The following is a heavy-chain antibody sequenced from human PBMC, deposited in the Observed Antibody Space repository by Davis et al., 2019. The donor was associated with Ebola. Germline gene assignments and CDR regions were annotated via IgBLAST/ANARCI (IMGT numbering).Heavy chain of an antibody. Sequence: GGSLRLSCADSVITFSSYAMTWVRQAPGKGLEWVSAISGSGGTTYYAGSGKGRFTISRDNSKNTLDLQMNSLRPEDTAVYYCVKTRSNWWNDALEIWGRGTMVIVSS. J-gene: IGHJ3*02. V-gene: IGHV3-23*01. CDR2: ISGSGGTT. D-gene: IGHD2-8*02. CDR1: VITFSSYA. CDR3: VKTRSNWWNDALEI.